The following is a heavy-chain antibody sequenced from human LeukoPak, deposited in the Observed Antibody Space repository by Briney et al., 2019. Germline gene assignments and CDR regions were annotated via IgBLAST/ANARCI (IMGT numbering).Heavy chain of an antibody. J-gene: IGHJ4*02. CDR1: GYTFTGYY. V-gene: IGHV1-18*04. CDR3: ARDRGRSLIDY. Sequence: ASVKVSCKASGYTFTGYYMHWVRQAPGQGLEWMGWISAYNGNTNYAQKLQGRVTMTTDTSTSTAYMELRSLRSDDTAVYYCARDRGRSLIDYWGQGTLVTVSS. CDR2: ISAYNGNT.